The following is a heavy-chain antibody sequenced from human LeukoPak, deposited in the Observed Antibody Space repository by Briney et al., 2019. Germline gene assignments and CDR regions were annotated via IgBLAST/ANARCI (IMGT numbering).Heavy chain of an antibody. V-gene: IGHV3-23*01. CDR1: GFTFSSYA. CDR2: ISGSGGST. J-gene: IGHJ4*02. CDR3: AKYYYDSSGYYYFDY. Sequence: GGSLRLSCAASGFTFSSYAMSWVRQAPGKGLEWVSAISGSGGSTYYADSVKGRFAISRDNSKNTLYLQMNSLRAEDTAVYYCAKYYYDSSGYYYFDYWGQGTLVTVSS. D-gene: IGHD3-22*01.